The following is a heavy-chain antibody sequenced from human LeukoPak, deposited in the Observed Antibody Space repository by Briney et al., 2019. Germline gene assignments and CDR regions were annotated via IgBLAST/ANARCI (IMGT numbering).Heavy chain of an antibody. Sequence: SETLSLTCAVYGGSFSGYYWSWLRQPPGKGLEWIGEINHSGSTNYNPSLKSRVTISVDTSKNQFSLKLSSVTAADTAVYYCARRMGGYTRTTRWFDPWGQGTLVTVSS. J-gene: IGHJ5*02. CDR2: INHSGST. V-gene: IGHV4-34*01. CDR3: ARRMGGYTRTTRWFDP. D-gene: IGHD2-2*02. CDR1: GGSFSGYY.